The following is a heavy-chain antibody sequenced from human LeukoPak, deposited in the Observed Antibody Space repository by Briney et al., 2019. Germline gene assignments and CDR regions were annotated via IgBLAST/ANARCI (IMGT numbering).Heavy chain of an antibody. CDR1: GGSNSSYY. CDR3: ARAVAYSMDV. D-gene: IGHD6-19*01. CDR2: IYYSGST. V-gene: IGHV4-59*12. J-gene: IGHJ6*03. Sequence: SETLSLTCTVSGGSNSSYYWSWIRQPPGKGLEWIGYIYYSGSTNYNPSLKSRVTISVDTSKNQFSLKLSSVTAADTAVYFCARAVAYSMDVWGKGTTITVSS.